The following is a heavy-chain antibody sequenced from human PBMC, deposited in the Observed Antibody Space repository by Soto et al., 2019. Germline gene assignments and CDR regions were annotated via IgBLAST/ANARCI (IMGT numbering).Heavy chain of an antibody. D-gene: IGHD2-2*01. J-gene: IGHJ6*02. CDR2: INSDGSST. V-gene: IGHV3-74*01. Sequence: PGGSLRLSCAASGFAFSSYWMHWFRQAPGKGLVWVPRINSDGSSTSYADSVKGRFTISRDNAKNTLYLQMNSLRAEDTAVYYCARDPAMIKPYYYGMDVWGQGTTVTVSS. CDR3: ARDPAMIKPYYYGMDV. CDR1: GFAFSSYW.